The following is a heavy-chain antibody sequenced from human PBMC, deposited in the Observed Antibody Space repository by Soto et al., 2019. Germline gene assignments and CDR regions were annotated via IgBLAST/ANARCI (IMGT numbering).Heavy chain of an antibody. J-gene: IGHJ6*02. CDR1: GFTFSSYG. V-gene: IGHV3-33*01. CDR3: AREEVWSSSWYPPSDYYGMDV. D-gene: IGHD6-13*01. Sequence: GGSLRLSCAASGFTFSSYGMHWVRQAPGKGLEWVAVIWYDGSNKYYADSVKGRFTISRDNSKNTLYLQMNSLRAEDTAVYYCAREEVWSSSWYPPSDYYGMDVWGQGTTVTVSS. CDR2: IWYDGSNK.